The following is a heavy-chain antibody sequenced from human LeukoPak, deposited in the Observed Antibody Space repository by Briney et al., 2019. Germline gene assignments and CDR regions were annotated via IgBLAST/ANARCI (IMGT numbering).Heavy chain of an antibody. V-gene: IGHV3-48*04. J-gene: IGHJ4*02. Sequence: GGSLRLSCAASGFIFSSYSMTWVRRAPGKGLEWVSYISSSSSTIYYADSVKGRFTISRDNAKNSLYLQMNSLRAEDTALYYCAKDHVEYSSGWLFDYWGQGTLVTVSS. CDR3: AKDHVEYSSGWLFDY. CDR1: GFIFSSYS. D-gene: IGHD6-19*01. CDR2: ISSSSSTI.